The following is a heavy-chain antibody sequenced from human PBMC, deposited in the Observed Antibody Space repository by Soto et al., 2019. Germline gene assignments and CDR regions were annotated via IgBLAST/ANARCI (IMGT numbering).Heavy chain of an antibody. CDR3: ARGRYGDY. CDR1: GYAFTTYG. V-gene: IGHV1-18*01. Sequence: QVHLVQSGAEVTNPGASVKVSCKGSGYAFTTYGITWVRQAPGQGLEWMGWISAHNGNTNYAQKLQGRVTVTRDTSTSTAYMELRSLRSDDTAVYYCARGRYGDYWGQGALVTVSS. J-gene: IGHJ4*02. D-gene: IGHD1-1*01. CDR2: ISAHNGNT.